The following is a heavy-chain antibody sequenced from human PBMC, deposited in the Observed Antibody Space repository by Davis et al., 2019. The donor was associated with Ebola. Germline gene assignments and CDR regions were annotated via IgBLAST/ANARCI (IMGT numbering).Heavy chain of an antibody. J-gene: IGHJ6*02. D-gene: IGHD3/OR15-3a*01. CDR2: IKQDGSEK. CDR1: GFTFSSYW. CDR3: ARGTGLYYYYGMDV. V-gene: IGHV3-7*04. Sequence: GGSLRLSCAASGFTFSSYWMNWVRQAQGKGLEWVANIKQDGSEKYYVDSVKGRFTISRDNSKNTLYPQMNSLRAEDTAVYYCARGTGLYYYYGMDVWGQGTTVTVSS.